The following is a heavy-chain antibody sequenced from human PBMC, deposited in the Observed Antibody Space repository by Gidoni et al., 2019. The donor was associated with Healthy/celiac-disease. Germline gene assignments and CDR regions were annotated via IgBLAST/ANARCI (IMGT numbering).Heavy chain of an antibody. Sequence: EVQLVQSGAEVKKPGESLRISCKGSGYSFTSYWISWVRQMPGKGLEWMGRIAPSDAYTNYSPSFQGHVTISADKSISTAYLQWSSLKASDTAMYYCARAGAGGRHYYGMDVWGQGTTVTVSS. CDR1: GYSFTSYW. CDR3: ARAGAGGRHYYGMDV. J-gene: IGHJ6*02. CDR2: IAPSDAYT. V-gene: IGHV5-10-1*03. D-gene: IGHD2-15*01.